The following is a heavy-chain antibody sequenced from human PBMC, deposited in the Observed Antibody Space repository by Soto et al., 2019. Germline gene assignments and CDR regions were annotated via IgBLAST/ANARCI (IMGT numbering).Heavy chain of an antibody. D-gene: IGHD3-10*01. Sequence: SVKVSCKASGGTFSSYTISWVRQAPGQGLEWMGRIIPILGIANYAQKFQGRVTITADKSTSTAYMELSSLRSEDTAVYYCARETRLARFGRPDWFDPWGQGTLVTVYS. CDR1: GGTFSSYT. CDR2: IIPILGIA. CDR3: ARETRLARFGRPDWFDP. V-gene: IGHV1-69*04. J-gene: IGHJ5*02.